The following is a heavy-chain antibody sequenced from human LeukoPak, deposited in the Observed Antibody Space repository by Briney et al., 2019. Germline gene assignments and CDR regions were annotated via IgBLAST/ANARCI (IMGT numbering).Heavy chain of an antibody. CDR2: ISSSSSYI. J-gene: IGHJ4*02. D-gene: IGHD2-2*01. CDR1: GFTFSSYS. CDR3: AHGSMYQLDY. Sequence: PGGSLRLSCAASGFTFSSYSMNWVRQAPGKGLEWVSSISSSSSYIYYADSVKGRFTITRDNAKNTLYLQMNSLRAEDTAVYYCAHGSMYQLDYWGQGTLVTVSS. V-gene: IGHV3-21*04.